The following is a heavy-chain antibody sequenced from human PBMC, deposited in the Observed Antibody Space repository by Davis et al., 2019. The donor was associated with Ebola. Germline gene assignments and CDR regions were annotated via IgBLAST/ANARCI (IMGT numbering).Heavy chain of an antibody. J-gene: IGHJ6*04. V-gene: IGHV1-2*06. D-gene: IGHD6-13*01. CDR1: GYTFTGYY. CDR2: INPNSGGT. Sequence: AASVKVSCKASGYTFTGYYMHWVRQAPGQGLEWMGRINPNSGGTNYAQKFQGRVTMTRDTSISTAYMELSRLRSDDTAVYYCARWGSSSWYSLHVDVSGMDVWGKGTTVTVSS. CDR3: ARWGSSSWYSLHVDVSGMDV.